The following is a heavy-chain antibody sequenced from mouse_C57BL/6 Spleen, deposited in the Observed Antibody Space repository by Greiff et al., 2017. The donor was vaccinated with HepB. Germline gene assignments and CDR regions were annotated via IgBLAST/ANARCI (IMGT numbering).Heavy chain of an antibody. J-gene: IGHJ1*03. Sequence: ESGAELARPGASVKLSCKASGYTFTSYGISWVKQRTGQGLEWIGEIYPRSGNTYYNEKFKGKATLTADKSSSTAYMELRSLTSEDSAVYFCARWGSSMYFDVWGTGTTVTVSS. CDR2: IYPRSGNT. D-gene: IGHD1-1*01. CDR1: GYTFTSYG. V-gene: IGHV1-81*01. CDR3: ARWGSSMYFDV.